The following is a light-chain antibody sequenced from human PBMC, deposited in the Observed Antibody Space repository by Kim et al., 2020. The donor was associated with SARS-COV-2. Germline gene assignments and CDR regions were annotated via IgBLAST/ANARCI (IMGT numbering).Light chain of an antibody. J-gene: IGLJ3*02. CDR1: KLGYKY. V-gene: IGLV3-1*01. Sequence: SYELTQPPSVSVSPGQTASITCSGDKLGYKYVCWYQQKPGQSPVRVIYEDSRRPSGIPERFLGSNSGNTATLTISGTQAMDEADYYCQAWDSSTGVFGGGTQLTVL. CDR3: QAWDSSTGV. CDR2: EDS.